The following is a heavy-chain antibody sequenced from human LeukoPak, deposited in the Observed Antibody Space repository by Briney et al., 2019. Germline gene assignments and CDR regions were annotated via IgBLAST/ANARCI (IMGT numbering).Heavy chain of an antibody. Sequence: GGSLRLSCAASGFIFSDYEMNWVRQAPGKGLEWVSYISSSGRTTFYPDSVKGRFTISRDNAKNSLFLLMNSLRAEDTAVYYCARSEARFMLSWGQGTLVTVSS. J-gene: IGHJ4*02. CDR1: GFIFSDYE. CDR3: ARSEARFMLS. CDR2: ISSSGRTT. D-gene: IGHD3-16*02. V-gene: IGHV3-48*03.